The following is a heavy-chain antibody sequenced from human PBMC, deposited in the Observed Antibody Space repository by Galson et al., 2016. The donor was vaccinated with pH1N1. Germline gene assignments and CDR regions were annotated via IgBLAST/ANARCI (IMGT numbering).Heavy chain of an antibody. Sequence: ETLSLTCSVSGGSISSETYYWGWIRQPPGKGLEWIGGIHYSGTTYHNPSLKSRVTSSVDTSKNQFSLKVTSVTAADTAVYYCARAGGILYDFDYWGQGSLVTVTS. D-gene: IGHD2-8*01. J-gene: IGHJ4*02. CDR2: IHYSGTT. CDR3: ARAGGILYDFDY. CDR1: GGSISSETYY. V-gene: IGHV4-39*07.